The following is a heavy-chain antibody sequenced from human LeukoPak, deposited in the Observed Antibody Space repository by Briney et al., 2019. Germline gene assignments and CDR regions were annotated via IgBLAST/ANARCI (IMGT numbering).Heavy chain of an antibody. CDR2: IYTSGST. D-gene: IGHD4-11*01. J-gene: IGHJ2*01. CDR1: GDSIINYY. CDR3: ARTASSYNWYFDL. Sequence: SETLSLTCIVSGDSIINYYWSWIRQPAGKGLEWMGRIYTSGSTNYNPSLKSRVTISVDKSKNQVSLRLSSVTAADTAVYYCARTASSYNWYFDLWGRGTLVTVSS. V-gene: IGHV4-4*07.